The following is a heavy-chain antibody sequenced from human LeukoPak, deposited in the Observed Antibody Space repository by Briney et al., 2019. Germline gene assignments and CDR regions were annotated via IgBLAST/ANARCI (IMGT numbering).Heavy chain of an antibody. Sequence: SETLSLTCTVSGYSISSGCYWGWIRQPPGKGLEWIGSIYHSGSTYYNPSLKSRVTISVDTSKNQFSLKLSSVTAADTAVYYCARDFARSQDIVVVPAAISLGWFDPWGQGTLVTVSS. CDR3: ARDFARSQDIVVVPAAISLGWFDP. CDR2: IYHSGST. V-gene: IGHV4-38-2*02. CDR1: GYSISSGCY. D-gene: IGHD2-2*02. J-gene: IGHJ5*02.